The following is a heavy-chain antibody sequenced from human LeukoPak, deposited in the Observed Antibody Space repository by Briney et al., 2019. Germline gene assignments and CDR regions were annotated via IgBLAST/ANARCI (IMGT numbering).Heavy chain of an antibody. CDR1: GFTFSSYA. J-gene: IGHJ3*02. D-gene: IGHD3-3*01. V-gene: IGHV3-23*01. Sequence: GGSLRLSCAASGFTFSSYAMSWVRQAPGKGLEWVSAISGSGGSTYYADSVKGRFTISRDNSKNTLYLQMNSLRAEDTAVYYCAKHLRAGYDFWSGYYAFDIWGQGTMVTVSS. CDR2: ISGSGGST. CDR3: AKHLRAGYDFWSGYYAFDI.